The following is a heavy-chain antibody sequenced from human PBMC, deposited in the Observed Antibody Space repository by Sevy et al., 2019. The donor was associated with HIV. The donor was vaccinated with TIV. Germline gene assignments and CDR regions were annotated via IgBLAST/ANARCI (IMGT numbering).Heavy chain of an antibody. CDR2: ISGSGGST. J-gene: IGHJ4*02. CDR3: AKARGEYSSSGVQDY. D-gene: IGHD6-6*01. Sequence: GGSLRLSCAASGFTFSSYSMNWVRQAPGKGLEWVSAISGSGGSTYYADSVKGRFTISRNNSKNTLYLQMNSLRAEDTAVYYCAKARGEYSSSGVQDYWGQGTLVTVSS. V-gene: IGHV3-23*01. CDR1: GFTFSSYS.